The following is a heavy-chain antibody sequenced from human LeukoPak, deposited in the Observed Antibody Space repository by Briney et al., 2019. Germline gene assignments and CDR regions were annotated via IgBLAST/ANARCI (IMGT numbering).Heavy chain of an antibody. J-gene: IGHJ6*02. Sequence: GGSLRLSCAASGFTFSDYYMRWIRQAPGKGLEWVSYISSSGNTIYYADSVRGRFTISRDNAKNSLYLQMNSLRAEDTAVYYCARDAAAAGPYYYYGMDVWGQGTTVTGSS. CDR3: ARDAAAAGPYYYYGMDV. D-gene: IGHD6-13*01. CDR2: ISSSGNTI. V-gene: IGHV3-11*01. CDR1: GFTFSDYY.